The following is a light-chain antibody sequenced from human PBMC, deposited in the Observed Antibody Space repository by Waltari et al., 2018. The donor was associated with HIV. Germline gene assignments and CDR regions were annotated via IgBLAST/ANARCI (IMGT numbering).Light chain of an antibody. V-gene: IGLV1-51*01. Sequence: QSVLTQPPSVSAAPGQRVTISCSGSSSNLGNNYVSWYQHLPRTAPKLLIYDNNKRPSGIPDRFSASKSGTSATLAITGLQTGDEADYYCGTWDSSLSAFVFGTGTTVTVL. CDR1: SSNLGNNY. CDR3: GTWDSSLSAFV. CDR2: DNN. J-gene: IGLJ1*01.